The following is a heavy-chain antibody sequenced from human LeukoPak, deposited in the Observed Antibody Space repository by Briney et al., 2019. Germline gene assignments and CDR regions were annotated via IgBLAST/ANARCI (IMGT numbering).Heavy chain of an antibody. J-gene: IGHJ4*02. Sequence: TLSLTCTVSGGSISSGSYYWSWIRQPAGKGLEWIGRIYTSGSTNYNPSLKNRVTMSVDTSKNQFSLKLSSVTAADTAVYYCASTTYYYDSSGYYFLDYWGQGTLVTVSS. D-gene: IGHD3-22*01. CDR2: IYTSGST. CDR1: GGSISSGSYY. V-gene: IGHV4-61*02. CDR3: ASTTYYYDSSGYYFLDY.